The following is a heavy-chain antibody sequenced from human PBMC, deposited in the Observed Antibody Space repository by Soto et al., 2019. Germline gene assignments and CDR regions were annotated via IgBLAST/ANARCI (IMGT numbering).Heavy chain of an antibody. D-gene: IGHD4-17*01. CDR2: IWYDGSNK. Sequence: ESGGGVVQPGRSLRLSCAASGFTFSSYGMHWVRQAPGKGLEWVAVIWYDGSNKYYADSVKGRFTISRDNSKNTLYLQMNSLRAEDTAVYYCARDLYGDYGGIDYWGQGTLVTVSS. CDR3: ARDLYGDYGGIDY. CDR1: GFTFSSYG. J-gene: IGHJ4*02. V-gene: IGHV3-33*01.